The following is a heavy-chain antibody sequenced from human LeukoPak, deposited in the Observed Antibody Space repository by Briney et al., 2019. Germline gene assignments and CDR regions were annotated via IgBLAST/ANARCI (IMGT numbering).Heavy chain of an antibody. CDR3: ARAAGAAGGQYFDY. Sequence: SETLSLTCTVSGGSISGNYWSWIRQPAGQGLEWIGRIYSNGDTRYNPPLKSRVTMSVDTSKNQLSLKLGPVTAADTAVYYCARAAGAAGGQYFDYWGQGTLVTVSS. CDR2: IYSNGDT. J-gene: IGHJ4*02. D-gene: IGHD6-13*01. V-gene: IGHV4-4*07. CDR1: GGSISGNY.